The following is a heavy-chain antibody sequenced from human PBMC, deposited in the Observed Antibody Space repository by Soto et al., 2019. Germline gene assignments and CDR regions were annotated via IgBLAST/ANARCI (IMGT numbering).Heavy chain of an antibody. D-gene: IGHD4-17*01. CDR2: IYYSGST. V-gene: IGHV4-59*01. CDR1: GGSISSYY. J-gene: IGHJ4*02. Sequence: SETLSLTCTVSGGSISSYYWSWIRQPPGKGLEWIGYIYYSGSTNYNPSLKSRATISVDTSKNQFSLKLSSVTAADTAVYYCARGDYGDYYFDYWGQGTLVTVS. CDR3: ARGDYGDYYFDY.